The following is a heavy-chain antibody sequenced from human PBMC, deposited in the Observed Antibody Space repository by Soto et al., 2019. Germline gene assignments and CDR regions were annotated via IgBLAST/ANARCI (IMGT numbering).Heavy chain of an antibody. CDR3: AWGGGYSYGSGVYYYGMDV. Sequence: SETLSLTCTVSGGSISSSSYYWGWIRQPPWKGLEWIGSIYYSGSTYYNPSLKSRVTISVDTSKNQFSLKLSSVTAADTAVYYCAWGGGYSYGSGVYYYGMDVWGQGXTVTVYS. CDR2: IYYSGST. D-gene: IGHD5-18*01. CDR1: GGSISSSSYY. J-gene: IGHJ6*02. V-gene: IGHV4-39*01.